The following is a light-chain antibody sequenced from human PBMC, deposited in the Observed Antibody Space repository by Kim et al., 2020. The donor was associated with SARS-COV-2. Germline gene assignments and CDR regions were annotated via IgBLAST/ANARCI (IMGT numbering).Light chain of an antibody. V-gene: IGKV4-1*01. Sequence: ATINCKSSQSVLSSSNNKNYLAWYQHKAGQPPQLLIHWASTRASGVPDRFSGSGSGTDFTLTISSLQAEDVAVYYCQQYYSAPRTFGGGTKVDIK. CDR1: QSVLSSSNNKNY. CDR3: QQYYSAPRT. J-gene: IGKJ4*01. CDR2: WAS.